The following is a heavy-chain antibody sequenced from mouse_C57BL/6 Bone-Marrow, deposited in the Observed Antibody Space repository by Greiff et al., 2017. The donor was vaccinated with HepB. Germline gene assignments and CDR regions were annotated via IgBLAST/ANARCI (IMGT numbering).Heavy chain of an antibody. J-gene: IGHJ4*01. CDR1: GYTFTEYT. CDR2: FYPGSGSI. Sequence: QVQLQQSGAELVKPGASVKLSCKASGYTFTEYTIHWVKQRSGQGLEWIGWFYPGSGSIKYNEKFKDKATLTADKSSSTVYMELSRLTSEDSAVYFCARHEEYDYDGDYYAMDYWGQGTSVTVSS. V-gene: IGHV1-62-2*01. CDR3: ARHEEYDYDGDYYAMDY. D-gene: IGHD2-4*01.